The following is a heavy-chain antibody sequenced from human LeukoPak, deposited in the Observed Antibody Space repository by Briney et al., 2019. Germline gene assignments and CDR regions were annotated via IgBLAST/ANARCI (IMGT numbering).Heavy chain of an antibody. CDR3: ARGFRTGDMTTFAH. D-gene: IGHD2-15*01. V-gene: IGHV1-2*02. CDR2: IYSNNGGT. CDR1: GYTFTGYY. J-gene: IGHJ4*02. Sequence: ASVKVSCTASGYTFTGYYIHWVRQAPGQGLEWMGWIYSNNGGTDYAQKFQGRVTVTRDTSISTAYMEVSRVRSDDTAVYYCARGFRTGDMTTFAHWGQGTLVTVSS.